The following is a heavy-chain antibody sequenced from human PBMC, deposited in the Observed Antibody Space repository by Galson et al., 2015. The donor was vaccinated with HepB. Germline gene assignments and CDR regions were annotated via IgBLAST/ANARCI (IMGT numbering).Heavy chain of an antibody. J-gene: IGHJ4*02. CDR2: IKQDGSEK. CDR1: GFTFSSYW. V-gene: IGHV3-7*03. Sequence: SLRLSCAASGFTFSSYWMSWVRQAPGKGLEWVANIKQDGSEKYYVDSVKGRFTISRDNAKNSLYLQMNSLRAEDTAVYYCARGVSSWYATTTYFDYWGQGTLVTVSS. CDR3: ARGVSSWYATTTYFDY. D-gene: IGHD6-13*01.